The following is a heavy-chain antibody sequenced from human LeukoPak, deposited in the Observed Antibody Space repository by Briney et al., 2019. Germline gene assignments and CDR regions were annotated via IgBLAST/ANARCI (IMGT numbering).Heavy chain of an antibody. J-gene: IGHJ4*02. D-gene: IGHD2/OR15-2a*01. CDR3: AGHHPRNTVDF. CDR2: ISDIGSI. V-gene: IGHV4-59*08. Sequence: PSETLSLTCTVSGGSISSCYWSWIRQPPGKGLEWIAYISDIGSINYNPSLKSRVTISLDTSKNQFSLKLSSVTAADTAVYYCAGHHPRNTVDFWGQGTQVTVSS. CDR1: GGSISSCY.